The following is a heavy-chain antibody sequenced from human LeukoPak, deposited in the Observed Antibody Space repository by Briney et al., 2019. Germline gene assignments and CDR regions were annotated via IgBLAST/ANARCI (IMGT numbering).Heavy chain of an antibody. J-gene: IGHJ4*02. CDR3: ARASSRDGYNHEYYFDY. Sequence: SETLSLTCAVYGGSFSGYYWSWIRQPPGKGLEWIGEINHSGRTNYNPSLKSRVTISVDSSKNQFSLRLSFVTAADTAVYYCARASSRDGYNHEYYFDYWGQGTLVTVSS. D-gene: IGHD5-24*01. CDR1: GGSFSGYY. V-gene: IGHV4-34*01. CDR2: INHSGRT.